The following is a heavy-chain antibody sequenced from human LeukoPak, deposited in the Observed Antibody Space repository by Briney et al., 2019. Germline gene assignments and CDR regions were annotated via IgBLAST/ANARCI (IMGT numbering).Heavy chain of an antibody. CDR1: GXTFSSYW. CDR2: INSDGSNT. J-gene: IGHJ4*02. CDR3: ARVRDISGHWGFLDY. Sequence: GGSLRLSCAASGXTFSSYWVHWVRQAPGKGLVWVSRINSDGSNTNYADSVKGRFTISRDNAKNTLYLQMNSLRAEDTAVFYCARVRDISGHWGFLDYWGQGTLVTVSS. V-gene: IGHV3-74*01. D-gene: IGHD6-19*01.